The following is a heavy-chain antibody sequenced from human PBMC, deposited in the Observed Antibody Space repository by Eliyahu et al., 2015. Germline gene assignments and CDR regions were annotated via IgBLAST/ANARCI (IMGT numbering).Heavy chain of an antibody. Sequence: EVQLVESGGGLIXPXGSLRLSCXAPGLTFSDYAMTWVRQAPGQGLEWFSSINGNSAAKYYADSVKGRFTISRDNSKSTLFLHMNSLRTEDTATYYCAKNYNFLDSWGQGALVTVSS. CDR1: GLTFSDYA. CDR3: AKNYNFLDS. D-gene: IGHD1-1*01. CDR2: INGNSAAK. V-gene: IGHV3-23*04. J-gene: IGHJ4*02.